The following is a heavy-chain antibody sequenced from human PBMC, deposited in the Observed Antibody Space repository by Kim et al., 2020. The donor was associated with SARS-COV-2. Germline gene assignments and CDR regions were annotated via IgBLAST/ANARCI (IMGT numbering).Heavy chain of an antibody. J-gene: IGHJ4*02. Sequence: SGKGRLPISRDQSKNTLYLQMNSQRAEDTAVYYCARAYGSGSYDPASFDYWGQGTLVTVSS. D-gene: IGHD3-10*01. CDR3: ARAYGSGSYDPASFDY. V-gene: IGHV3-53*01.